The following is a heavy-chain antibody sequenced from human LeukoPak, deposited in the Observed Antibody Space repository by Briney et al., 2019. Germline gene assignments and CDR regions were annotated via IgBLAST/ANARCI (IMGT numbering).Heavy chain of an antibody. CDR2: ISYSGST. CDR3: ARYVWGSYPTFEDY. CDR1: GGSLSSYY. J-gene: IGHJ4*02. V-gene: IGHV4-59*01. Sequence: SETLSLTCTDSGGSLSSYYASWIRQPPGKGLEWIGYISYSGSTNYNPSLKSRVTISVDTSKNQFSLKLSSVTAADTAVYYCARYVWGSYPTFEDYWGQGTLVTVSS. D-gene: IGHD3-16*02.